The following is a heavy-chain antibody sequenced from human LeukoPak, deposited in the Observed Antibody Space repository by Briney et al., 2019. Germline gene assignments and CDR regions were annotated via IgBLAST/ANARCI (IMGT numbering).Heavy chain of an antibody. CDR2: MNPNSGNT. Sequence: ASVKVSCKASGYTFTSYDINWVRQATGQGLEWMGWMNPNSGNTGYAQKFQGRVTMTRNTSISTAYMELSSLRSEDTAVYYRARDSLNNYYYYYYMDVWGKGTTVTVSS. D-gene: IGHD5-18*01. CDR1: GYTFTSYD. V-gene: IGHV1-8*01. J-gene: IGHJ6*03. CDR3: ARDSLNNYYYYYYMDV.